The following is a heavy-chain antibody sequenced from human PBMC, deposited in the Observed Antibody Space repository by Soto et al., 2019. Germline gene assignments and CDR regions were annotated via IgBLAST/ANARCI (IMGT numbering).Heavy chain of an antibody. V-gene: IGHV4-59*01. CDR3: GRGRRRDGYGSGRSDFEI. CDR1: GGSISSYY. Sequence: SETLSLTCTVSGGSISSYYWSWIRQPPGKGLEWIGYIYSRGNTNYNPSLKSRVTISVDTSKTQFSLNLSSVTAADTAVYYCGRGRRRDGYGSGRSDFEIWGQGTMVTVSS. D-gene: IGHD3-10*01. J-gene: IGHJ3*02. CDR2: IYSRGNT.